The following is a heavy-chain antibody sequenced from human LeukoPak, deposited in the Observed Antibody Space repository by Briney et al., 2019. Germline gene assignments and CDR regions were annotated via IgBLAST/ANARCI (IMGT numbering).Heavy chain of an antibody. D-gene: IGHD3-9*01. Sequence: GASVKVSCKASGYTFTSYGISWVRQAPGQGLEWMGWINAYNGNTNYAQKLQGRVTMTTDTSTSTAYMELRSLRSDDTAVYYCARDWHDILTGYYWDNWFDPWGQGTLVTVSS. CDR3: ARDWHDILTGYYWDNWFDP. V-gene: IGHV1-18*01. CDR2: INAYNGNT. CDR1: GYTFTSYG. J-gene: IGHJ5*02.